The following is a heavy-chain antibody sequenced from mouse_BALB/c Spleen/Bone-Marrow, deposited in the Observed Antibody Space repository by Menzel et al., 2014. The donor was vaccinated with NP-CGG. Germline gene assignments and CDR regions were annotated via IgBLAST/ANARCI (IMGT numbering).Heavy chain of an antibody. J-gene: IGHJ3*01. Sequence: EVQLQQSGAELVKPGASVKMSCKASGYTFTSYFMHWVKQRPGQGLEWIGYINPYNDGTKYNEKFKGKATLTSDKSSSTAYMELSSLTSEDSAVYYCTRIYYDYDGVWFAYWGQGTLVTVSA. D-gene: IGHD2-4*01. CDR3: TRIYYDYDGVWFAY. V-gene: IGHV1-14*01. CDR2: INPYNDGT. CDR1: GYTFTSYF.